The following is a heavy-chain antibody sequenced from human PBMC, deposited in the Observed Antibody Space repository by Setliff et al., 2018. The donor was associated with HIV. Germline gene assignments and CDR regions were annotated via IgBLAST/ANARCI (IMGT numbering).Heavy chain of an antibody. J-gene: IGHJ3*02. CDR2: LSPSGTT. V-gene: IGHV4-34*01. CDR3: AREVDVVTTSDAFDI. CDR1: GGSFSNYC. Sequence: SETLSLTCTVYGGSFSNYCTNWIRQPPGKGLEWIGELSPSGTTRSNPSLQSRVTISLDTSMNQFSLKLTSVTAADTAVYYCAREVDVVTTSDAFDIWGQGTMVTVSS. D-gene: IGHD2-21*02.